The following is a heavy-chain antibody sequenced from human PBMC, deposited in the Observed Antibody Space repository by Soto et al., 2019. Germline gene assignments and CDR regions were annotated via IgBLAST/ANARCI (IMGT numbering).Heavy chain of an antibody. CDR2: ISGGSSYI. D-gene: IGHD3-10*01. J-gene: IGHJ6*02. Sequence: PGGSLRLSCAASGFTFSTYSMNWVRQAPGKGLERVSSISGGSSYIYYADSLKGRFTISRDNAKNSLYLQMNSLRAEDTAVYYCARDAQYYGSGSYRPLDVWGQGTTVTVSS. CDR1: GFTFSTYS. CDR3: ARDAQYYGSGSYRPLDV. V-gene: IGHV3-21*01.